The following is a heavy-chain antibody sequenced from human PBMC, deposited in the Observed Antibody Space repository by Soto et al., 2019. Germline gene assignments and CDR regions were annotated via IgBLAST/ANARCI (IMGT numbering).Heavy chain of an antibody. V-gene: IGHV3-30-3*01. CDR3: VRAVDHYGMDV. CDR1: GFTFRSYA. D-gene: IGHD6-19*01. CDR2: ISYDGSNK. J-gene: IGHJ6*02. Sequence: QVQLVESGGGVVQPGRSLRLSCAASGFTFRSYAIHWVRQAPGKGLEWVALISYDGSNKFYVDSVKGRFSISRDNSKNTVYLQMNSLRGDDTAVYYCVRAVDHYGMDVWGLGTTVTVSS.